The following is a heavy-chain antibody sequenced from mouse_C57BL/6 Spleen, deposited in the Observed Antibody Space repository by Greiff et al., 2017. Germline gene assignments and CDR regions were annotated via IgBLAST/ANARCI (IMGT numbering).Heavy chain of an antibody. V-gene: IGHV1-39*01. J-gene: IGHJ4*01. Sequence: EVKLQESGPELVKPGASVKISCKASGYSFTDYNMNWVKQSNGKSLEWIGVINPNYGTTSYNQKFKGKATLTVDQSSSTAYMQLNSLTSEDSAVYYCARDLITTVPAEAMDYWGQGTSVTVSS. CDR3: ARDLITTVPAEAMDY. D-gene: IGHD1-1*01. CDR2: INPNYGTT. CDR1: GYSFTDYN.